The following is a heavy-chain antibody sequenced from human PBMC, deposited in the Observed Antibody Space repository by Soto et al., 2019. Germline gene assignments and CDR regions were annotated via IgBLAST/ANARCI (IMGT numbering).Heavy chain of an antibody. D-gene: IGHD3-16*01. CDR3: AKSPRIMITTRERFDY. CDR2: ISGSGGST. J-gene: IGHJ4*02. CDR1: GFTFSSYA. Sequence: GGSLRLSCAASGFTFSSYAMSWVRQAPGKGLEWVSAISGSGGSTYYADSVKGRFTISRDNSKNTLYLQMNSLRAEDTAVYYCAKSPRIMITTRERFDYWGQGTLVTVSS. V-gene: IGHV3-23*01.